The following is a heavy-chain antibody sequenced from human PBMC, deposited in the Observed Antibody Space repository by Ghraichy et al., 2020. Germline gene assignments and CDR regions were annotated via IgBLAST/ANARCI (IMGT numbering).Heavy chain of an antibody. CDR3: AKDFNFFRDSLFDY. J-gene: IGHJ4*02. CDR1: GFTFSSYA. CDR2: ISGSGGST. V-gene: IGHV3-23*01. Sequence: LTCAASGFTFSSYAMSWVRQAPGKGLEWVSAISGSGGSTYYADSVKGRFTISRDNSKNTLYLQMNSLRAEDTAVYYCAKDFNFFRDSLFDYWGQGTLVTVSS. D-gene: IGHD3-3*01.